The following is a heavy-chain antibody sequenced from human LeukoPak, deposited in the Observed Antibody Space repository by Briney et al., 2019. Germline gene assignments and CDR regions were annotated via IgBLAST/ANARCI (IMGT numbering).Heavy chain of an antibody. Sequence: SETLSLTCTVSGGSISSYYWSWIRQPPGKGLEWIGYIYYSGSTNYNPSLKSRVTISVDTSRNQFSLKLSSVTAADTAVYYCARRCSSTSCRYGMDVWGQGTTVTVSS. CDR2: IYYSGST. J-gene: IGHJ6*02. V-gene: IGHV4-59*12. CDR1: GGSISSYY. D-gene: IGHD2-2*01. CDR3: ARRCSSTSCRYGMDV.